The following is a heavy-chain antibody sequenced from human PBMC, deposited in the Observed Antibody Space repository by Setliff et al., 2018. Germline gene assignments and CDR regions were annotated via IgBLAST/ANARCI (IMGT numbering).Heavy chain of an antibody. CDR3: ASERESASRQTYFDS. V-gene: IGHV4-59*01. J-gene: IGHJ4*02. D-gene: IGHD2-15*01. CDR2: IYYSGNSNYGT. CDR1: GFTFSSYS. Sequence: SETLRLSCAASGFTFSSYSMNWIRQPPGKGLEWIGYIYYSGNSNYGTNYNPSLKSRVTILSDTSKNQFSLILSSVTAADTAVYYCASERESASRQTYFDSWGQGTLVTVSS.